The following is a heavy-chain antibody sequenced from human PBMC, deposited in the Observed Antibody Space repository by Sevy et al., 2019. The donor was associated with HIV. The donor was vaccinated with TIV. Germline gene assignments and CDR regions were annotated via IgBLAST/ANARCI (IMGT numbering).Heavy chain of an antibody. CDR1: GFIFDDYA. J-gene: IGHJ3*02. CDR3: AKGRGLPKGAFDI. Sequence: GGSLRLSCEASGFIFDDYAMHWVRQAPGKGLEWVSGISWDSRGVGYADSVKGRFTISRDNAKNSLYLQMNSLRAEDTGLYYCAKGRGLPKGAFDIWGQGTMVTVSS. V-gene: IGHV3-9*01. D-gene: IGHD4-17*01. CDR2: ISWDSRGV.